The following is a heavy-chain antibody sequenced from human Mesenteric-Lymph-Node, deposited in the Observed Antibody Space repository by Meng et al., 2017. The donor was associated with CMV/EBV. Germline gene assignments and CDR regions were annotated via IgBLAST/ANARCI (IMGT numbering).Heavy chain of an antibody. CDR3: ARVGAFSPTVAYPTYYFDY. D-gene: IGHD1-26*01. CDR1: GGTFNKFA. V-gene: IGHV1-69*05. CDR2: IIPIFGTA. J-gene: IGHJ4*02. Sequence: SVKVSCKASGGTFNKFAMTWVRQAPGQGLEWMGGIIPIFGTANYAQKFQGRVTITTDESTSTAYMELSSLRSEDTAVYYCARVGAFSPTVAYPTYYFDYWGQGTLVTVSS.